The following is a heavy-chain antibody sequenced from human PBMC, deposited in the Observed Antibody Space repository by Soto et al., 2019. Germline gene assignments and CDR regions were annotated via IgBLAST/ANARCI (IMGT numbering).Heavy chain of an antibody. V-gene: IGHV3-30-3*01. CDR2: ISYDGSNK. Sequence: PGGSLRLSCAASGFTFSSYAMHWVRQAPGKGLEWVAVISYDGSNKYYADSVKSRFTISRDNSKNTLYLQMNSLRAEDTAVYYCEKDETYYYDSSGYFGLTSFDYWGQGTLVTVSS. J-gene: IGHJ4*02. CDR3: EKDETYYYDSSGYFGLTSFDY. D-gene: IGHD3-22*01. CDR1: GFTFSSYA.